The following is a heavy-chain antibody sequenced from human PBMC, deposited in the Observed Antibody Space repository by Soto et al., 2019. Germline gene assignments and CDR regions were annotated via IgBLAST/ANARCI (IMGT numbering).Heavy chain of an antibody. V-gene: IGHV4-31*03. D-gene: IGHD6-13*01. CDR3: ARVSAGGTRWFDS. CDR2: IYYRGTT. J-gene: IGHJ5*01. Sequence: QVQLQESGPGLVKPSQTLSLTCSVYGGSISTGVWYWSWVREHPGKGLEWIGDIYYRGTTSYNPSLGSRVTISRDTSKNQVSLQVNSVTAADTAVYYCARVSAGGTRWFDSWGQGIRVTVSS. CDR1: GGSISTGVWY.